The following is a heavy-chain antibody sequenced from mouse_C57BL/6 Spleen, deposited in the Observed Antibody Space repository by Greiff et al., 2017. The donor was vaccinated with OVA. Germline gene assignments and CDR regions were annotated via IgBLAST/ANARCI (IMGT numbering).Heavy chain of an antibody. CDR1: GYTFTSYW. Sequence: VQLQQPGAELVMPGASVKLSCKASGYTFTSYWMHWVKQRPGQGLEWIGEIDPSDSYTNYNQKFKGKSTLTVDKSSSTAYMQLSSLTSEDSAVYYCARKEGNGAMDYWGQGTSVTVSS. J-gene: IGHJ4*01. CDR2: IDPSDSYT. V-gene: IGHV1-69*01. D-gene: IGHD2-1*01. CDR3: ARKEGNGAMDY.